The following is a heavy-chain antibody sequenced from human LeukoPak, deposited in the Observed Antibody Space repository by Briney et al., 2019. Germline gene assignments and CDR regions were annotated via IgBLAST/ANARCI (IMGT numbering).Heavy chain of an antibody. D-gene: IGHD4-17*01. CDR3: ARLPPATVTPGDAFDI. CDR1: GGSISNTNYY. V-gene: IGHV4-39*07. Sequence: SETLSLTCTVSGGSISNTNYYWAWIRQPPGRGLEWIGSIYYSGSTNYNPSLKSRVTISVDTSKNQFSLKLSSVTAADTAVYYCARLPPATVTPGDAFDIWGQGTMVTVSS. CDR2: IYYSGST. J-gene: IGHJ3*02.